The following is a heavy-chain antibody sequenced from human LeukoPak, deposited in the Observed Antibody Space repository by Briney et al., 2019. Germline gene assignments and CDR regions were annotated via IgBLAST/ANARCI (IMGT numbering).Heavy chain of an antibody. V-gene: IGHV3-53*01. J-gene: IGHJ4*02. Sequence: GGSLRLSCAASRFTVSSNYMSWVRQAPGKGLEWVSVIYSGGSTYYADSVKGRFTISRDNSKNTLYLQMNSLRAEDTAVYYCARVFVVVPAAINYFDYWGQGTLVTVSS. CDR1: RFTVSSNY. CDR3: ARVFVVVPAAINYFDY. D-gene: IGHD2-2*02. CDR2: IYSGGST.